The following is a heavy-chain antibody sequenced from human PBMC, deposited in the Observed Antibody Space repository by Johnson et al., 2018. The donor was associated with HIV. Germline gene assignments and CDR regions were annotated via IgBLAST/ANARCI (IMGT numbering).Heavy chain of an antibody. V-gene: IGHV3-30*18. CDR1: GFTFSDYY. Sequence: QVQLVESGGGLVKPGGSLRLSCAASGFTFSDYYMSWIRQAPGKGLEWVAVIAYDGSNKYYADSVKGRFTISSDNSRITRSVQMKNLRAEDTAVYYCAKDRDIGLVVYAIGAFDIWGQGTLVTVSS. J-gene: IGHJ3*02. CDR3: AKDRDIGLVVYAIGAFDI. D-gene: IGHD2-8*02. CDR2: IAYDGSNK.